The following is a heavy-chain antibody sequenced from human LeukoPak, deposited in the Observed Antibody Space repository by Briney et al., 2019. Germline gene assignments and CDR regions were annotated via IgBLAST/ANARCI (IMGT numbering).Heavy chain of an antibody. D-gene: IGHD5-24*01. CDR1: GFTFSSYE. CDR3: ARDLGLTQDG. CDR2: ISSSGSTI. J-gene: IGHJ4*02. Sequence: LGGSLRLSCAASGFTFSSYEMNWVRQAPGKGLEWVSYISSSGSTIYYADSVKGRFTISRDNAKNSLYLQMNSLRAEDTAVYYCARDLGLTQDGWGQGTLVTVSS. V-gene: IGHV3-48*03.